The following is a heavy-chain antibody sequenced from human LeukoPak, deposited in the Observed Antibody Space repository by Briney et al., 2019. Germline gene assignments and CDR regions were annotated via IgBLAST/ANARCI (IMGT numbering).Heavy chain of an antibody. D-gene: IGHD4-17*01. Sequence: SETLSLTCSVSGDSIRGHYWSWIRQPPGKGLEWIGYISYSGNTRYNPSFQSRVTISMEMSKTHFSLKLTSVTAADTAVYYCTRLLNNDNAGDPDTFDIWGPGTMVTVSS. CDR2: ISYSGNT. CDR1: GDSIRGHY. V-gene: IGHV4-59*08. J-gene: IGHJ3*02. CDR3: TRLLNNDNAGDPDTFDI.